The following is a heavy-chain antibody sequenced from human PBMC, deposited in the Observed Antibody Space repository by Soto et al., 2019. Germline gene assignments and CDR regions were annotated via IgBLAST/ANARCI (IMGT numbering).Heavy chain of an antibody. D-gene: IGHD3-10*01. J-gene: IGHJ4*02. CDR2: IWYDGSNT. CDR1: GFTFSSYA. Sequence: PGXSLRLSCAASGFTFSSYAMHWVRQAPGKGLEWVGFIWYDGSNTFYAESVKGRFTISRDNSKNTVYLQINALRAEDTAVYYCARDFSMVLVAPGYWGQGTLVTVSS. V-gene: IGHV3-33*01. CDR3: ARDFSMVLVAPGY.